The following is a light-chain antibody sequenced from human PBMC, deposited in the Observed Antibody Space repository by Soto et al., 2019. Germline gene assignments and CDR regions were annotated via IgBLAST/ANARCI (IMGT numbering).Light chain of an antibody. V-gene: IGLV2-23*02. CDR3: CSYAVL. Sequence: QSALTQPASVSGSPGQSITISCTGTSSDVGSYNLVSWYQQHPGKAPKLMIYEVSKRPSGVSNRFSGSKSGNTASLTISGLQAEDEADYYGCSYAVLFGGGTKLTVL. CDR2: EVS. CDR1: SSDVGSYNL. J-gene: IGLJ2*01.